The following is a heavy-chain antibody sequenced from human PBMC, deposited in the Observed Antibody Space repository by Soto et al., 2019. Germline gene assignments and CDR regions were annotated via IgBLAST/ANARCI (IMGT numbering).Heavy chain of an antibody. CDR1: GFTFSSYG. CDR2: ISYDGSNK. V-gene: IGHV3-30*18. CDR3: AKDIPRVNSDDFAY. J-gene: IGHJ4*02. Sequence: QVQLVESGGGVVQPGRSLRLSCAASGFTFSSYGMHWVRQAPGKGLEWVAVISYDGSNKYYADSVKCRFTISRDNSKNTLYLQMNSLRAEDTAVYYCAKDIPRVNSDDFAYWGQGTLVTVSS. D-gene: IGHD1-26*01.